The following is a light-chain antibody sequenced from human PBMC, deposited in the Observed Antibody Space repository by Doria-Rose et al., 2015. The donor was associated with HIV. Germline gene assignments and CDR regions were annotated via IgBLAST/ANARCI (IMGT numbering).Light chain of an antibody. CDR3: NSYTTSSTHNYV. V-gene: IGLV2-14*03. J-gene: IGLJ1*01. CDR1: SSDVGGFGY. CDR2: DVS. Sequence: SITISCTGTSSDVGGFGYVSWYQQHPGKAPKLMIYDVSNRPSGVSNRFSGSKSGDTASLIISGLQAEDEADYYCNSYTTSSTHNYVFGTGTKVTVL.